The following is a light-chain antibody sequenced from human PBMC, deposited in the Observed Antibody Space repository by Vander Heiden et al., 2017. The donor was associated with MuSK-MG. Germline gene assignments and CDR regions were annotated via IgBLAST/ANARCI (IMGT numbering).Light chain of an antibody. CDR3: QQGA. J-gene: IGKJ4*01. Sequence: ELVLTQSPGTLSLSPGERATLSCRASQSVSSSYLAWYQQKPGQAPRLLIYGASSRATGIPDRFSGSGSGTDFTLTISRLEPEDFAVYYCQQGAFGGGTKVEIK. V-gene: IGKV3-20*01. CDR1: QSVSSSY. CDR2: GAS.